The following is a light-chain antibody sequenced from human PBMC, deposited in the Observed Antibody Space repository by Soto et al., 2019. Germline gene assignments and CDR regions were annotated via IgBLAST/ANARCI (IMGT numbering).Light chain of an antibody. Sequence: DIQMTQSPSSLSASVGDRVTITCRASQSINKYINWYQQKPGKAPNLLINGASSLQSGVPSRFSGSGSGTDFTLTISNLQPEDFATYYYQQTYSTPFTFGPGTKVDIK. CDR2: GAS. CDR1: QSINKY. J-gene: IGKJ3*01. V-gene: IGKV1-39*01. CDR3: QQTYSTPFT.